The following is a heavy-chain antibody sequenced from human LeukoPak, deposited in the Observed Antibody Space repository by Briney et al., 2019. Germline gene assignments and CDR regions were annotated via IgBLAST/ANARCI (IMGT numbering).Heavy chain of an antibody. V-gene: IGHV3-20*04. CDR1: GFTFDDYG. J-gene: IGHJ3*02. Sequence: GGSLRLSCAASGFTFDDYGMSWVRQAPGKGLECVSGINWNGGSTGYADSVKGRFTISRDNAKNSLYLQMNSLRAEDTALYYCARDWGDIVVVPAADDAFDIWGQGTMVTVSS. D-gene: IGHD2-2*01. CDR2: INWNGGST. CDR3: ARDWGDIVVVPAADDAFDI.